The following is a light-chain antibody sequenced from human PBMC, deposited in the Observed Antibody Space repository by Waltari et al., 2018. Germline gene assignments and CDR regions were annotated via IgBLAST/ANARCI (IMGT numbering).Light chain of an antibody. J-gene: IGKJ4*01. V-gene: IGKV3-11*01. Sequence: ELVLTQSPATLSLSPGERATLSCRASQSVSSYLAWYHQKPGQAPRLLIYDASNRATGIPARFSGSGSGTDFTLTISSLEPEDFAVYYCQQRSNWPSFGGGTKVEIK. CDR1: QSVSSY. CDR3: QQRSNWPS. CDR2: DAS.